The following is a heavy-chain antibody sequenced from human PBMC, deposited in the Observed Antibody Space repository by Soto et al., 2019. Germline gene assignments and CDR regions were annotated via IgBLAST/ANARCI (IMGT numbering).Heavy chain of an antibody. V-gene: IGHV3-23*01. D-gene: IGHD1-7*01. Sequence: EVQLLESGGGLVQAGGSLRLSCAASGFTFSRDGMSWVRQAPGKGLEWVSLITDNGGSTYYADSVKGRFTISRDNTKNTQYLQMNSLRAEDTAVYYCAPGADRTKVRLGWGQGTLVTVSS. CDR1: GFTFSRDG. CDR2: ITDNGGST. J-gene: IGHJ4*02. CDR3: APGADRTKVRLG.